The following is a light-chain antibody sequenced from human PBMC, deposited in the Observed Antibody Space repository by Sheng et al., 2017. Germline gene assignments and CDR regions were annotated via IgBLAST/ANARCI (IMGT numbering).Light chain of an antibody. CDR3: QQYHDWPLT. J-gene: IGKJ4*01. CDR2: DAS. Sequence: EIVLTQSPATLSLSPGERATLSCRASQGVSSYLAWYQHKPGQAPRLLIYDASTRATGIPARFSGSGFGTDFILTISSLQSADFAVYYCQQYHDWPLTFGGGTKVEIK. V-gene: IGKV3-15*01. CDR1: QGVSSY.